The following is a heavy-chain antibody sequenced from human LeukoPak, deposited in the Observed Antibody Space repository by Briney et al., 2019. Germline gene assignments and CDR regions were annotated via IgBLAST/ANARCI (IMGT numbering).Heavy chain of an antibody. CDR1: GGTFSSYA. D-gene: IGHD6-13*01. J-gene: IGHJ5*02. CDR3: ASEIAAAGTRWFDP. V-gene: IGHV1-69*13. Sequence: SVKVSCKASGGTFSSYAISWARRAPGQGLEWMGGIIPIFGTANYAQKFQGRVTITADESTSTAYMELSSLRSEDTAVYYCASEIAAAGTRWFDPWGQGTLVTVSS. CDR2: IIPIFGTA.